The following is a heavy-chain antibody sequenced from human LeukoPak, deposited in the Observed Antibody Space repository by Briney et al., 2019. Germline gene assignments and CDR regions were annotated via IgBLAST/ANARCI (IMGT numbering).Heavy chain of an antibody. J-gene: IGHJ4*02. Sequence: APVKVSCKASGYTFTSYYMHWVRQAPGQGLEWMGIINPSGGSTSYAQKFQGRVTMTRDTSTSTVYMELSSLRSEDTAVYYCARALVEMATIVGASPPEPVDYWGQGTLVTVSS. CDR2: INPSGGST. D-gene: IGHD5-24*01. CDR1: GYTFTSYY. V-gene: IGHV1-46*01. CDR3: ARALVEMATIVGASPPEPVDY.